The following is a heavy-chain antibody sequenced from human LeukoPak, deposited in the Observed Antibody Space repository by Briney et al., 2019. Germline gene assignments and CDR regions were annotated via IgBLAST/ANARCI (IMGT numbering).Heavy chain of an antibody. CDR3: ARISDSSGYYYFDY. CDR2: IYYSGST. Sequence: SSETLSLTCTVSGGSISSYYWSWIRQPPGKGLEWIGYIYYSGSTNYNPSLKSRVTISVDTSKNQFSLKLSSVTAADTAVYYCARISDSSGYYYFDYWGQGTLVTVSS. V-gene: IGHV4-59*12. J-gene: IGHJ4*02. D-gene: IGHD3-22*01. CDR1: GGSISSYY.